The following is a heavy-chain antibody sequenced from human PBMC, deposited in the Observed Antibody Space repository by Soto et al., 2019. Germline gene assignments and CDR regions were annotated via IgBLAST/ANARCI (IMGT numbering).Heavy chain of an antibody. CDR3: AKEAALHYFDH. Sequence: GGSLRLSCAASGFTFGYYGMHWVRQAPGKGLEWVAVISYDGRNKYYADSVKGRFTLSRDNSKNTLFLQMNSLRPEDTALYYCAKEAALHYFDHWGQGTLVTVSS. CDR1: GFTFGYYG. V-gene: IGHV3-30*18. D-gene: IGHD6-25*01. J-gene: IGHJ4*02. CDR2: ISYDGRNK.